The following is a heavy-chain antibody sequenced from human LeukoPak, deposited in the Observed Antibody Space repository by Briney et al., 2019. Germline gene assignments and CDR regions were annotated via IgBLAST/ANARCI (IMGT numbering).Heavy chain of an antibody. CDR3: AASGRRLSLDY. J-gene: IGHJ4*02. CDR2: IYYSGST. V-gene: IGHV4-31*03. D-gene: IGHD2-15*01. Sequence: TPSQTLSLTCTVSGGSISSGGYYWSWIRQHPGKGLEWTGYIYYSGSTYYNPSLKSRDTITGDTSNNQFSLELSSVTAADTVVYYCAASGRRLSLDYWGQGTLVTVSS. CDR1: GGSISSGGYY.